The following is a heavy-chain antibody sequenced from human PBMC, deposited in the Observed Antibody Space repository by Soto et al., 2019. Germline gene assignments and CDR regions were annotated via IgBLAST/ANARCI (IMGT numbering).Heavy chain of an antibody. D-gene: IGHD1-1*01. CDR1: EFTFTKYA. J-gene: IGHJ4*02. CDR2: ITGSGGST. CDR3: AKQLGAHFDY. V-gene: IGHV3-23*01. Sequence: GGSLRLSCAASEFTFTKYAMNWVRQAPGKGLEWVSTITGSGGSTYYADSVKGRFTISRDNSRNTLYLQMNSLRAEDTAVYYCAKQLGAHFDYWGQGTLVTVSS.